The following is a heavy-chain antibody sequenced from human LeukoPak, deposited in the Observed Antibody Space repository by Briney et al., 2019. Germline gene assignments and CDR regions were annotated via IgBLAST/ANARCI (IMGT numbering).Heavy chain of an antibody. CDR1: GFTFSTYS. J-gene: IGHJ4*02. V-gene: IGHV3-7*04. CDR2: IKQDGSEK. Sequence: PGGSLRLSCAGSGFTFSTYSMNWVRQAPGKGLEWVANIKQDGSEKYYVDSVKGRFTISRDNAENSLYLQMNSLRAEDTAVYYCAREVGSGWYFDSWGQGTLVTVSS. D-gene: IGHD6-19*01. CDR3: AREVGSGWYFDS.